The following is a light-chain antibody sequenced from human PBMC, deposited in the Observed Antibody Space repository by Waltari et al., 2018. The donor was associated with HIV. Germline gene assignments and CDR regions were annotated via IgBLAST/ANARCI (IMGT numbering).Light chain of an antibody. J-gene: IGKJ4*01. CDR2: DAS. V-gene: IGKV3-11*01. CDR3: QQRSIWPPALT. Sequence: EIVLTQSPATLSLSPGARAHLPCRASQSVSRDLAWYQQKPGQAPRLLIYDASNRATGIPARFSGSGSGTDFTLTISSLEAEDFAVYYCQQRSIWPPALTFGGGTKVEIK. CDR1: QSVSRD.